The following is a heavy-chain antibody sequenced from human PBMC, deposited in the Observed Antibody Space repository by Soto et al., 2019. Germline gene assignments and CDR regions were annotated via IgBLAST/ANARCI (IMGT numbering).Heavy chain of an antibody. Sequence: PGGSLRLSCAASGFTFSSYAMHWVRQAPGKGLEWVAVISYDGSNKYYADSVKGRFTISRDNSKNTLYLQMNSLRAEDTAVYYCAREVSIKGSGYDCFDYWGQGTLVTISS. V-gene: IGHV3-30-3*01. CDR1: GFTFSSYA. CDR3: AREVSIKGSGYDCFDY. J-gene: IGHJ4*02. CDR2: ISYDGSNK. D-gene: IGHD5-12*01.